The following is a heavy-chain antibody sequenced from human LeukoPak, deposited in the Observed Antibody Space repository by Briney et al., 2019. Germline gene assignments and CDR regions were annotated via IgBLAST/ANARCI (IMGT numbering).Heavy chain of an antibody. CDR3: AGPNVLSGYAAFDI. V-gene: IGHV1-69*13. CDR2: IIPIFGTA. J-gene: IGHJ3*02. Sequence: SVKVSCKASGGTFSSYAISRVRQAPGQGLEWMGGIIPIFGTANYAQKFQGRVTITADESTSTAYMELSSLRSEDTAVYYCAGPNVLSGYAAFDIWGQGTMVTVSS. CDR1: GGTFSSYA. D-gene: IGHD3-22*01.